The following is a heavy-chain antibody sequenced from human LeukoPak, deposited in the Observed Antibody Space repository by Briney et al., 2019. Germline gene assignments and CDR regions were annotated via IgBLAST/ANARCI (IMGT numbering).Heavy chain of an antibody. D-gene: IGHD2-15*01. CDR1: GYTFTDYY. Sequence: ASVLVSCKASGYTFTDYYIHWVRQAPGQGLEWMGWINPNSGGTNSAQKFQGRVTMTKDTSISTAYMELSRLRSDDTAVYFCARAIAVVDYWGQASLATVSS. J-gene: IGHJ4*02. V-gene: IGHV1-2*02. CDR3: ARAIAVVDY. CDR2: INPNSGGT.